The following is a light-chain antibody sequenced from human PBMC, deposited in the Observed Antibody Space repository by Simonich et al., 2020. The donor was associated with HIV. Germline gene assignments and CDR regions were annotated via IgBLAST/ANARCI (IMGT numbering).Light chain of an antibody. J-gene: IGKJ2*01. V-gene: IGKV1-39*01. CDR1: QDISNS. CDR3: QQSYSTPPYT. CDR2: AAS. Sequence: DIQMTQSPSSLSASVGDRVTITCQASQDISNSLNWYKQKPGKAPKLLIYAASSLQSGVPSRFSGSGSGTDFTLTISSLQPEDFATYYCQQSYSTPPYTFGQGTKLEIK.